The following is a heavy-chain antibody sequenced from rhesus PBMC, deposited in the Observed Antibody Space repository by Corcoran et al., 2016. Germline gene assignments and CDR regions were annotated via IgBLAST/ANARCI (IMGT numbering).Heavy chain of an antibody. D-gene: IGHD3-3*01. CDR3: ARDQGDFGVVITRDY. CDR1: GASISSNY. CDR2: IYGSGGST. Sequence: QVQLQESGPGLVKPSDPLPLTCAVSGASISSNYWRWIRPSPGMGLAWTGRIYGSGGSTDYNPALKSRVTISIDTSKNQFSLKLSSVTAADTAVYYCARDQGDFGVVITRDYWGQGVLVTVSS. J-gene: IGHJ4*01. V-gene: IGHV4S2*01.